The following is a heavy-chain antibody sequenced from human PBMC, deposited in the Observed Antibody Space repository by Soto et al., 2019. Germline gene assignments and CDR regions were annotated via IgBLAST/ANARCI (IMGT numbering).Heavy chain of an antibody. D-gene: IGHD2-2*01. V-gene: IGHV4-31*03. Sequence: QVQLQESGPGLMQPSQILSLTCTVSGGSIGSGGYWWSWIRQHPGRGLEWIGFVSYTGNTQYNPSLKSRVNISVDTSTKQLSRKLSSVTAADTAVYYCARGTLVWGQGTLVTVSS. CDR1: GGSIGSGGYW. CDR2: VSYTGNT. CDR3: ARGTLV. J-gene: IGHJ4*02.